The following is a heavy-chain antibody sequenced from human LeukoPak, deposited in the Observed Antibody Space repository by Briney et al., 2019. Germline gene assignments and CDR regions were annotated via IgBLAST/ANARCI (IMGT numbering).Heavy chain of an antibody. V-gene: IGHV4-61*01. J-gene: IGHJ4*02. CDR2: IYYSGST. CDR1: GGSVSGGRHF. CDR3: ARERTYSYDSSHFDY. Sequence: SETLYLTCTVSGGSVSGGRHFWTWIRQPPGKGLEWIGYIYYSGSTNYNPSLKSRVTISVDTSKNQFSLKLSSVTAADTAVYYCARERTYSYDSSHFDYWGQGTLVTVSS. D-gene: IGHD3-22*01.